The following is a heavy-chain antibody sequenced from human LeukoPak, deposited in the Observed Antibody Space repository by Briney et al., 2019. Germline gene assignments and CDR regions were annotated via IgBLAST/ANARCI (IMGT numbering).Heavy chain of an antibody. J-gene: IGHJ4*02. V-gene: IGHV3-23*01. CDR1: GFTFSSYG. D-gene: IGHD3-22*01. CDR2: ISGSGGST. CDR3: AKIPSSGYYYYFDY. Sequence: PGGSLRLSCAASGFTFSSYGMSWVRQAPGKGLEWVSAISGSGGSTYYADSVKGRFTISRDNSRNTLYLQMDSLRAEDTAVYYCAKIPSSGYYYYFDYWGQGTLVTVSS.